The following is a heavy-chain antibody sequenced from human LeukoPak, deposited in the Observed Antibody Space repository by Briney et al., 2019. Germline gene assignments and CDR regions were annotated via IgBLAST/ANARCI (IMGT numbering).Heavy chain of an antibody. Sequence: GGSLRLSCAASGFTFRSRGMSRVRRAPGKGQEWVSTSGSGDNTYYADSVKGRFTISRDNSKNTLYLQMNSLRAEDTAVYYCARVTYGSGTYGAFDYWGQGTLVTVSS. CDR1: GFTFRSRG. CDR2: SGSGDNT. V-gene: IGHV3-23*01. D-gene: IGHD3-10*01. CDR3: ARVTYGSGTYGAFDY. J-gene: IGHJ4*02.